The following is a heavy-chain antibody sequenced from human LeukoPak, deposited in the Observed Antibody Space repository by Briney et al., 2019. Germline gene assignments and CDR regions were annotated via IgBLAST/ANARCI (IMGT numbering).Heavy chain of an antibody. CDR1: GGSFSTYY. V-gene: IGHV4-59*01. CDR2: FYYSGST. D-gene: IGHD1-26*01. J-gene: IGHJ4*02. Sequence: SETLSLTCTVQGGSFSTYYWSWIRQPPGKGLEWIGHFYYSGSTSYGPSLKSRVTISVDTSRNQFSLKLTSVTAADTAVYFCARGQGGNYYLNYFDYWGQGALVTVSP. CDR3: ARGQGGNYYLNYFDY.